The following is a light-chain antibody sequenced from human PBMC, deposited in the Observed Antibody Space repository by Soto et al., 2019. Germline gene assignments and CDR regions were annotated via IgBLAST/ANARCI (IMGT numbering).Light chain of an antibody. CDR1: QSISSY. CDR2: AAS. V-gene: IGKV1-39*01. CDR3: QQSYSTPPIT. J-gene: IGKJ5*01. Sequence: DLQMPQSPSSLSASVGDRVTITCRASQSISSYLNWYQQKPGKAPKLLIYAASSLQSGVPSRFSGSGSGTDFTLTISSLQPEDFATYYCQQSYSTPPITFGHGTRLEIK.